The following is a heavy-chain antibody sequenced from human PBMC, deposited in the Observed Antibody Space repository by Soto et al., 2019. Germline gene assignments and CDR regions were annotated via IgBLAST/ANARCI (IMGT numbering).Heavy chain of an antibody. CDR2: ISAYNGNT. CDR1: GYTFTSYG. V-gene: IGHV1-18*01. CDR3: ARAQSSAMVSDY. J-gene: IGHJ4*02. Sequence: ASVKVTCKASGYTFTSYGISWVRQAPGQGLEWMGWISAYNGNTNYAQKLQGRVTMTTDTSTSTAYMELRSLRSDDTAVYYCARAQSSAMVSDYWGQGTLVTVSS. D-gene: IGHD5-18*01.